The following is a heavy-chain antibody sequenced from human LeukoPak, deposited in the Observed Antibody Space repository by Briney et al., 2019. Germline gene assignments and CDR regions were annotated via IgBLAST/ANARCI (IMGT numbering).Heavy chain of an antibody. CDR3: AKSYFDYSTYYSYYFNL. Sequence: PSETLSLTCAVYGGSFSGYYWSWIRQPPGKGREWIGEINHSGSTNYNPSLKSRVTISVDTSKSQFALKLSSVTAADTAVYYCAKSYFDYSTYYSYYFNLWGQGALVTVSS. CDR2: INHSGST. V-gene: IGHV4-34*01. D-gene: IGHD4-11*01. CDR1: GGSFSGYY. J-gene: IGHJ4*02.